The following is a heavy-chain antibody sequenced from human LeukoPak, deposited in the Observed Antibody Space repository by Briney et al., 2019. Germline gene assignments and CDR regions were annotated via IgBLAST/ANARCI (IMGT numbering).Heavy chain of an antibody. D-gene: IGHD6-19*01. CDR3: ATSSEAGYSSGWFNWFDP. CDR2: ISSSSSYI. V-gene: IGHV3-21*01. CDR1: GFTFSSYS. J-gene: IGHJ5*02. Sequence: GGSLRLSCAASGFTFSSYSMTWVRQAPGKGLEWVSSISSSSSYIYYADSVKGRFTISRDNAKNSLYLQMNSLRAEDTAVYYCATSSEAGYSSGWFNWFDPWGQGTLVSGSS.